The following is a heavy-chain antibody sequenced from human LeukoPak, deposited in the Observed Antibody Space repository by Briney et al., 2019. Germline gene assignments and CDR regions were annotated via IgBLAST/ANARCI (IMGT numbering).Heavy chain of an antibody. J-gene: IGHJ4*02. CDR2: LIASGSTT. D-gene: IGHD5-18*01. V-gene: IGHV3-23*01. CDR3: AKNAGYSYGLYYFDY. CDR1: GFAFSKYA. Sequence: GGSLRLSCAASGFAFSKYAMSWVRQAPGKGLEWVSSLIASGSTTYYADSVKGRFTISRDNSKNTVHLQMDSLRAEDSAVYYCAKNAGYSYGLYYFDYWGQGTLVTVSS.